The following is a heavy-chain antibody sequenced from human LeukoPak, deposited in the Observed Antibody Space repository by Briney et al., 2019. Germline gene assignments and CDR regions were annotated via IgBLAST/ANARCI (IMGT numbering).Heavy chain of an antibody. V-gene: IGHV4-59*01. CDR1: GGSISSYY. CDR3: SRVPTRRPLNWFDP. J-gene: IGHJ5*02. Sequence: PSETLSLTCSVSGGSISSYYWNWIRQPPGKGLEWIGYISYSGSTNYNPSLKSRVTISLDTSNNQFSLRLSSVTAADTAVYYCSRVPTRRPLNWFDPWGQGTLVTVSS. CDR2: ISYSGST.